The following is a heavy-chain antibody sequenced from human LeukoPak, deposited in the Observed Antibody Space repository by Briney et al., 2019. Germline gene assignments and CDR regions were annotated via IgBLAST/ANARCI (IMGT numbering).Heavy chain of an antibody. V-gene: IGHV3-33*01. CDR3: ARGTGGSCDY. CDR2: LWYDGSNK. CDR1: GFTFSSYG. Sequence: PGRSLRLSCAASGFTFSSYGMHWVRQAPGKGLEWVAVLWYDGSNKYYADSVKGRFTISRDNAKNTLYLQMNSLRAEDTAVYYCARGTGGSCDYWGQGTLVTVSS. D-gene: IGHD1-26*01. J-gene: IGHJ4*02.